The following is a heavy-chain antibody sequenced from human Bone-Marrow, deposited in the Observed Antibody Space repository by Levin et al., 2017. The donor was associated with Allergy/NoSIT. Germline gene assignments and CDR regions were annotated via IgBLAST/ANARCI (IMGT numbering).Heavy chain of an antibody. CDR2: TAYDGSNQ. CDR3: AKDSNHNILTGTENWFDP. CDR1: GFTFSNYG. D-gene: IGHD3-9*01. V-gene: IGHV3-30*18. J-gene: IGHJ5*02. Sequence: PGGSLRLSCVASGFTFSNYGMHWVRQAPGKGLEWVAVTAYDGSNQFYGDSVKGRFTISRDNSKKTLYLHMNSLRTEDTAVYYCAKDSNHNILTGTENWFDPWGQGTLVTVSS.